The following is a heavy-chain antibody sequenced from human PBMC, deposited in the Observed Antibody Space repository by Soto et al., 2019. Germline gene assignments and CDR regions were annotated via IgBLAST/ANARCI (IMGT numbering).Heavy chain of an antibody. CDR1: GFTFSSYA. J-gene: IGHJ3*02. Sequence: GGSLRLSCAASGFTFSSYAMSWVRQAPGKGLEWVSAISGSGGRTYYADSVKGRFTISKDNSKNTLYLQMNSLRAEDTAVYYCAKRYYYDSSGYFDAFDIWGQGTMVTVSS. CDR3: AKRYYYDSSGYFDAFDI. CDR2: ISGSGGRT. D-gene: IGHD3-22*01. V-gene: IGHV3-23*01.